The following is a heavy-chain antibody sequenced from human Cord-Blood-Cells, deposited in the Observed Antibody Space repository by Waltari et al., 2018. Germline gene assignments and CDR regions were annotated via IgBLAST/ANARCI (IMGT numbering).Heavy chain of an antibody. D-gene: IGHD2-15*01. V-gene: IGHV4-34*01. CDR2: INHSGSP. J-gene: IGHJ4*02. CDR3: ARHALGGNCSGGSCYFDY. CDR1: GGSFSGYY. Sequence: QVQLQQWGAGLLKPSETLSLTCAVYGGSFSGYYWSWIRQPPGKGLEWIGEINHSGSPNDNPYLKRRVTISVDTSKNQFSLKLSSVTAADTAVYYCARHALGGNCSGGSCYFDYWGQGTLVTVSS.